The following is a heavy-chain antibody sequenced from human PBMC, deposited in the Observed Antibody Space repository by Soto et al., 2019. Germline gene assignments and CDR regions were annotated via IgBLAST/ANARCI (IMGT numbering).Heavy chain of an antibody. CDR2: VNPISGDT. Sequence: QIQLVQSGAEVKKPGASVKVSCRASGYTFTGYYLHWVRQAPGQGLEWMGWVNPISGDTNYAQKFHDRVIMTRDRSLPTVHLELRRLRSDDTGVFYCAREKGFKITMDRGRRFYPLAQG. CDR3: AREKGFKITMDRGRRFYP. D-gene: IGHD3-10*01. V-gene: IGHV1-2*02. CDR1: GYTFTGYY. J-gene: IGHJ5*02.